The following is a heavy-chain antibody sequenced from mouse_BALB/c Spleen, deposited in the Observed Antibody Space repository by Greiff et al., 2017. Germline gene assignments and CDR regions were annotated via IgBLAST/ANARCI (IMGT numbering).Heavy chain of an antibody. J-gene: IGHJ1*01. D-gene: IGHD1-1*01. CDR3: ARCPYGSSYWYFDV. CDR2: IYPYNGGT. CDR1: GYTFTDYN. V-gene: IGHV1S29*02. Sequence: EVHLVESGPELVKPGASVKISCKASGYTFTDYNMHWVKQSHGKSLEWIGYIYPYNGGTGYNQKFKSKATLTVDNSSSTAYMELRSLTSEDSAVYYCARCPYGSSYWYFDVWGAGTTVTVSS.